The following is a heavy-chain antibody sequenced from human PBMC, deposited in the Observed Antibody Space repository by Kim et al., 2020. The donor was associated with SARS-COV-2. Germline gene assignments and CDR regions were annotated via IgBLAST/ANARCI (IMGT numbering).Heavy chain of an antibody. CDR1: GFTFSSYG. D-gene: IGHD1-26*01. CDR2: IWYDGSNK. Sequence: GGSLRLSCAASGFTFSSYGMHWVCQAPGKGLEWVAVIWYDGSNKYYADSVKGRFTISRDNSKNTLYLQMNSLRAEDTAVYYCARDGIVGATGIDYWGQGTLVTVSS. CDR3: ARDGIVGATGIDY. J-gene: IGHJ4*02. V-gene: IGHV3-33*01.